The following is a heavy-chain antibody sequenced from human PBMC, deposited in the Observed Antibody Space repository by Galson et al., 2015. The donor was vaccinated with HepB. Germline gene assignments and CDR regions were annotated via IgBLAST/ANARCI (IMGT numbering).Heavy chain of an antibody. CDR3: ARGGMVRGVIMTTPFDP. D-gene: IGHD3-10*01. V-gene: IGHV3-7*03. Sequence: SLRLSCAASGLTFNNYWMSWVRQAPGKGLEWVANIKQDGSEKYYVDSVRGRFTISRDNAKNSLYLQMNSLRAEDTAVYYCARGGMVRGVIMTTPFDPWGQGTLVTVSS. J-gene: IGHJ5*02. CDR2: IKQDGSEK. CDR1: GLTFNNYW.